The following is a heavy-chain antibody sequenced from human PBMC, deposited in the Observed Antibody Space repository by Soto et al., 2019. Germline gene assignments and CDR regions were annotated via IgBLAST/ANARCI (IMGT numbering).Heavy chain of an antibody. D-gene: IGHD3-22*01. J-gene: IGHJ3*02. Sequence: PSETLSLTCTVSGGSISSYYWSWIRQPPGKGLEWIGYIYYSGSTNYNPSLKSRVTISVDTSKNQFSLKLSSVTAADTAVYYCARVHASYDSSGYYSKSFGYAFDIWGRGTMVTVSS. CDR1: GGSISSYY. CDR2: IYYSGST. V-gene: IGHV4-59*01. CDR3: ARVHASYDSSGYYSKSFGYAFDI.